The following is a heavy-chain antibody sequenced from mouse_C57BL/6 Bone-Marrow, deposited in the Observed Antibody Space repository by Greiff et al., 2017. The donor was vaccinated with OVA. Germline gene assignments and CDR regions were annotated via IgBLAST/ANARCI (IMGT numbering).Heavy chain of an antibody. CDR3: VKYFYGSSYWYFDD. J-gene: IGHJ1*03. V-gene: IGHV1-53*01. CDR2: INPSNGGT. CDR1: GYTFTSYW. D-gene: IGHD1-1*01. Sequence: QVQLQQPGTELVKPGASVKLSCKASGYTFTSYWMHWVKQRPGQGLEWIGNINPSNGGTNYNEKFKSKATLTVDKSSSTAYMQLSSLTSEDSAVYYCVKYFYGSSYWYFDDWGTGTTVTVSS.